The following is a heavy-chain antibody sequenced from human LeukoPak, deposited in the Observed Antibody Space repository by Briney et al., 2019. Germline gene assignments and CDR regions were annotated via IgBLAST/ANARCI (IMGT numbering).Heavy chain of an antibody. J-gene: IGHJ6*02. CDR3: ARRTVPNYYGMDV. D-gene: IGHD4-17*01. CDR1: GYTFTTHD. Sequence: ASVKVSCKASGYTFTTHDINWVRQAPGQGLEWMGWISAYNGNTNYAQKLQGRVTMTTDTSTSTAYMELRSLRSDDTAVYYCARRTVPNYYGMDVWGQGTTVTVSS. V-gene: IGHV1-18*01. CDR2: ISAYNGNT.